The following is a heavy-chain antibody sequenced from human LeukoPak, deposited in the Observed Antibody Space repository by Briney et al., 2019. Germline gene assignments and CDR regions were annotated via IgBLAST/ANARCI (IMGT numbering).Heavy chain of an antibody. CDR2: ISGSGGST. CDR3: AKGPIVAQDY. J-gene: IGHJ4*02. Sequence: PGGSLRLSCAASGFTFSSYGMSWVRQAPGKGLEWVSAISGSGGSTYYADSVKGRLTISRDNSKNTLYLQMNSLRAEDTAVYYCAKGPIVAQDYWGQGTLVTVSS. CDR1: GFTFSSYG. D-gene: IGHD5-12*01. V-gene: IGHV3-23*01.